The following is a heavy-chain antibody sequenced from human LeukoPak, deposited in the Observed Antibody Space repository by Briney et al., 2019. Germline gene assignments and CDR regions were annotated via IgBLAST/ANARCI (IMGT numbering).Heavy chain of an antibody. CDR1: GYTFTSYG. CDR2: INTNTGNP. J-gene: IGHJ5*02. V-gene: IGHV7-4-1*02. CDR3: ARRPYCTNGVCYGELGFDP. D-gene: IGHD2-8*01. Sequence: ASVKVSCKASGYTFTSYGISWVRQAPGQGLEWMGWINTNTGNPTYAQGFTGRFVFSLDTSVSTAYLQISSLKAEDTAVYYCARRPYCTNGVCYGELGFDPWGQGTLVTVSS.